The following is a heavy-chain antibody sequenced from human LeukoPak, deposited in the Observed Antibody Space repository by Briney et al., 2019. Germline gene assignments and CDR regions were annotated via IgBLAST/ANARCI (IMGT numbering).Heavy chain of an antibody. CDR3: ARGGDYGDYSDY. CDR1: GFTFSDYY. CDR2: ISSSSDYT. J-gene: IGHJ4*02. D-gene: IGHD4-17*01. Sequence: GGSLRLSCAASGFTFSDYYMSWIRQAPGKGLEWVSYISSSSDYTNYADSVEGRFTISRDNAKNSLYLQMNSLRAEDTAVYYCARGGDYGDYSDYWGQGTLVTVSS. V-gene: IGHV3-11*05.